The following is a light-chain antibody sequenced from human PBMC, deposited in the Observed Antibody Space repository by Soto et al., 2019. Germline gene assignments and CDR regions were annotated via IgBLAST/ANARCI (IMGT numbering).Light chain of an antibody. CDR2: AAY. CDR1: QGITNK. CDR3: LQHSGYPLT. Sequence: DIQMTQSPSSLSASVGDRVTITCRASQGITNKLGWYQHKPGKAPERLIYAAYRFQSGVPSRFSGSPSGTEFTITICRLRHEDFATDYCLQHSGYPLTLGGGTNVEIK. V-gene: IGKV1-17*01. J-gene: IGKJ4*02.